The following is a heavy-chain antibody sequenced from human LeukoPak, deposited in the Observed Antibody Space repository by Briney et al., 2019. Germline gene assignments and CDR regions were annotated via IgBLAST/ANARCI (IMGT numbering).Heavy chain of an antibody. Sequence: GGSLRLSCAASGFTFSSYSMNWVRQAPGKGLEWVSSISSSSSYIYYADSVKGRFTISRDNSKNTLYLQMNSLRAEDTAVYYCARGDPLDPFDPWGQGTLVTVSS. CDR1: GFTFSSYS. V-gene: IGHV3-21*01. J-gene: IGHJ5*02. CDR2: ISSSSSYI. CDR3: ARGDPLDPFDP.